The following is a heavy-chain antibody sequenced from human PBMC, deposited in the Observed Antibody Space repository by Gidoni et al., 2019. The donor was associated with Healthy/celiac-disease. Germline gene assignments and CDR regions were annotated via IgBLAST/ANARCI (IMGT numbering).Heavy chain of an antibody. J-gene: IGHJ4*02. D-gene: IGHD4-17*01. Sequence: QVQLQESGPGLVKPSQTLSLTCTVSGGSISSGGYYWCWIRQHPGKGLEWIGYIYYSGSTYYNPSLKSRVTISVDTSKNQFSLKLSSVTAADTAVYYCARDHGTVTTEYFDYWGQGTLVTVSS. CDR3: ARDHGTVTTEYFDY. CDR1: GGSISSGGYY. CDR2: IYYSGST. V-gene: IGHV4-31*03.